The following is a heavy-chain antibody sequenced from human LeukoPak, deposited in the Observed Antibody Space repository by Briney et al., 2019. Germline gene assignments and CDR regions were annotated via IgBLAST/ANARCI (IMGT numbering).Heavy chain of an antibody. CDR1: GFTFSNYD. D-gene: IGHD5-18*01. CDR2: ISSSSRII. J-gene: IGHJ4*02. CDR3: ARGYSYGYNY. Sequence: GGSLRLSCAASGFTFSNYDMDWVRQAPGQGLEWVSYISSSSRIIYYADSLKGRFTISRDNAKNSLYLQLNSLRADDTAVYYCARGYSYGYNYWGQGTLVTVSS. V-gene: IGHV3-48*01.